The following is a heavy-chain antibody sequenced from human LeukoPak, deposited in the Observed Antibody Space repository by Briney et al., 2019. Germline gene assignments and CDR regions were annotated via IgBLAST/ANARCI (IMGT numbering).Heavy chain of an antibody. CDR3: ARSRLPVPAACDAFDL. D-gene: IGHD2-2*01. CDR2: IIPIFGTA. V-gene: IGHV1-69*01. Sequence: SVKVSCKASGGTFSTYAIIWVRQAPGQGLEWMGGIIPIFGTANYAQKFQGRVTITADESTSTAYMELSSLRSEDTAVYYCARSRLPVPAACDAFDLWGQGTMVTVSS. J-gene: IGHJ3*01. CDR1: GGTFSTYA.